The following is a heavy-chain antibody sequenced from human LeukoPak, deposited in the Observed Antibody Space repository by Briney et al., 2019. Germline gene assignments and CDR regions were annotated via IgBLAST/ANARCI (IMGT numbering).Heavy chain of an antibody. CDR3: ARVVEARAHYYDCSGYVDNWFDP. CDR1: GYTFTSYG. J-gene: IGHJ5*02. Sequence: ASVKVSCKASGYTFTSYGISWVRQAPGRGLEWMGWISAYNGNTNYPQKLQGRVTITTETSTSTAYMELRSLRSDDKAVYYCARVVEARAHYYDCSGYVDNWFDPWGQGTLVTVSS. V-gene: IGHV1-18*01. D-gene: IGHD3-22*01. CDR2: ISAYNGNT.